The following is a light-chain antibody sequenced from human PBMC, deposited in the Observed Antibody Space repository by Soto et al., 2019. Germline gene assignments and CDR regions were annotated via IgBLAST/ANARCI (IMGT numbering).Light chain of an antibody. CDR1: SSDVGGYNY. Sequence: QSALTQPASASGSPGQSITISCTGTSSDVGGYNYVSWYQQHPGKAPKVMIYAVSNRPSGVSNRCSGSKSGNTASLTITGLQAEDEEDYYCSSYISSSTRRMVFGGGTKLTVL. CDR3: SSYISSSTRRMV. CDR2: AVS. J-gene: IGLJ2*01. V-gene: IGLV2-14*01.